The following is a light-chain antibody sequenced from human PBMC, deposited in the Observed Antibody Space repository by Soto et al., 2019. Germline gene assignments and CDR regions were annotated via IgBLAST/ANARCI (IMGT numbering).Light chain of an antibody. V-gene: IGKV1-5*03. J-gene: IGKJ1*01. CDR2: KAS. CDR1: QTISSW. CDR3: QHYNSYPEA. Sequence: DIQMTQSPSTLSGSVGDRVTITCRASQTISSWLAWYQQKPGKAPKLLIYKASTLKSGVPSRFSGSGSVTEFTLTISSLQPDDFATYYCQHYNSYPEAFGQGTKVDIK.